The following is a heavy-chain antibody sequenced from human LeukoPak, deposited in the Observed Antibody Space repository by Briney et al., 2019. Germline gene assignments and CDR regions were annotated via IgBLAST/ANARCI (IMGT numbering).Heavy chain of an antibody. CDR2: ISGSNDYI. Sequence: GGSLRLSCAASGFTFSSYIMHWVRQAPGKGLEWVSSISGSNDYIYYADSVKGRFTISRDNAKNSLYLQMNSLRADDTAVYYCARGYTHGLDVWGQGTTVTVSS. J-gene: IGHJ6*02. CDR3: ARGYTHGLDV. D-gene: IGHD5-18*01. CDR1: GFTFSSYI. V-gene: IGHV3-21*01.